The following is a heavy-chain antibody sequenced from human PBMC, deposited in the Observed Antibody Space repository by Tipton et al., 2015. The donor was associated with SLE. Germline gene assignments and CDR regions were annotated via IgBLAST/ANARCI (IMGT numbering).Heavy chain of an antibody. V-gene: IGHV4-59*08. Sequence: TLSLTCTVSGASIRSDYWSWIRQPPGKGLEWIAIIHHTGSTDYNSFLKRRVSISVDTSKNQFSLNLSSVTAADTAVYYCARVRDKSHWCNYFDPWGQGTLVTVSS. J-gene: IGHJ5*02. CDR1: GASIRSDY. CDR2: IHHTGST. D-gene: IGHD2-8*02. CDR3: ARVRDKSHWCNYFDP.